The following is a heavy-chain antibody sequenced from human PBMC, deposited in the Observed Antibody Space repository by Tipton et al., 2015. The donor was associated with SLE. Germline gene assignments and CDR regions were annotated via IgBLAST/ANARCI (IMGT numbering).Heavy chain of an antibody. V-gene: IGHV3-30*04. J-gene: IGHJ6*02. D-gene: IGHD7-27*01. CDR3: ASELTGYYGMDV. CDR2: ISFDGSNK. Sequence: QLVQSGGGLVQPGGSLRLSCAASGFTFSSYAMHWVRQAPGKGLEWVAVISFDGSNKYYADSVKGRFTISRDNSKNTLYLQMNSLRAEDTAVYYCASELTGYYGMDVWGQGTTVTVSS. CDR1: GFTFSSYA.